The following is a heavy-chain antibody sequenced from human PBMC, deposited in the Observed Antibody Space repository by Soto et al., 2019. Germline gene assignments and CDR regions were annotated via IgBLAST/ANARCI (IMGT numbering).Heavy chain of an antibody. CDR2: SSSSGKTI. CDR1: GFTFSDYY. V-gene: IGHV3-11*01. D-gene: IGHD2-2*01. J-gene: IGHJ6*03. Sequence: QVQLVESGGALVTPGGSLRLSCVASGFTFSDYYMSWIRQAPGKGLEWLSYSSSSGKTIYYADSVKGRFTISRDNSQNSVHLQMNSLRGDDTAVYYCARSRVRVVAVSAYYMDVWGTGTTVTVSS. CDR3: ARSRVRVVAVSAYYMDV.